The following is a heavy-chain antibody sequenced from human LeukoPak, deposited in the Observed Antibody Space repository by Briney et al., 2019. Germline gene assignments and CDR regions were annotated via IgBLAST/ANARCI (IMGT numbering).Heavy chain of an antibody. V-gene: IGHV3-53*01. CDR3: ARDGEPLGLFDY. Sequence: TGGSLRLSCAASGFTVSSNYMSWVRQAPGKGLEWVSLIYSGGSTYYADSVKGRFTISRDNSKNTLYLQMNSLRAEDTAVYYCARDGEPLGLFDYWGQGTLVTVSS. CDR1: GFTVSSNY. J-gene: IGHJ4*02. D-gene: IGHD1-14*01. CDR2: IYSGGST.